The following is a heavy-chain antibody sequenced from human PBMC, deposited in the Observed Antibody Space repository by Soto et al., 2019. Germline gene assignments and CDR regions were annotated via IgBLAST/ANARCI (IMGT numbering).Heavy chain of an antibody. CDR1: CGSIGSGGYC. CDR2: IYHSGST. V-gene: IGHV4-30-2*01. CDR3: ARVPDR. D-gene: IGHD2-2*01. J-gene: IGHJ5*02. Sequence: SEPLSLTNAVSCGSIGSGGYCRSWIRQPPGKGLEWIGYIYHSGSTYYHPSLKSRVTISVDRSKNQFSLKLSSVTAADTAVYYCARVPDRWGQGTLVTVSS.